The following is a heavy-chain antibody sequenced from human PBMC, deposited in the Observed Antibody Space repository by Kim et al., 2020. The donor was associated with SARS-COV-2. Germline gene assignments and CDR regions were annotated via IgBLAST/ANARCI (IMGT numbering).Heavy chain of an antibody. CDR2: ISAYNGNT. V-gene: IGHV1-18*01. J-gene: IGHJ6*02. Sequence: ASVKVSCKASGYTFTSYGISWVRQAPGQGLEWMGWISAYNGNTNYAQKLQGRVTMTTDTSTSTAYMELRSLRSDDTAVYYCARDEGYFDRGYYYYGMDVWGQGTTVTVSS. CDR1: GYTFTSYG. D-gene: IGHD3-9*01. CDR3: ARDEGYFDRGYYYYGMDV.